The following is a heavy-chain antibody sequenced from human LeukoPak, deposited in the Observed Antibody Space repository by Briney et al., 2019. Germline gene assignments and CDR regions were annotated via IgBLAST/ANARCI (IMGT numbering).Heavy chain of an antibody. CDR3: AKDQYQLGSYFDY. CDR2: ISWNSGSI. D-gene: IGHD2-2*01. Sequence: GGSLRLSCAASGFTFDDYAMPWVRQAPGKGLEWVSGISWNSGSIGYADSVKGRFTISRDNAKNSLYLQMNSLRAEDTALYYCAKDQYQLGSYFDYWGQGTLVTVSS. J-gene: IGHJ4*02. V-gene: IGHV3-9*01. CDR1: GFTFDDYA.